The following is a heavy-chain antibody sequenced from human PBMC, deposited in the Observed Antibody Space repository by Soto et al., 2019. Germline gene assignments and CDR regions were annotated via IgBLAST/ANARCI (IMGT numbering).Heavy chain of an antibody. J-gene: IGHJ4*02. D-gene: IGHD6-19*01. CDR2: IYWDDDK. CDR3: AHRRGDSSGWGYFDY. V-gene: IGHV2-5*02. CDR1: GFSLSTSGVG. Sequence: QITLKESGPPLVKPTQTLTLTCTFSGFSLSTSGVGVGWIRQPPGKALEWLALIYWDDDKRYSPSLKSRLTITKDTSKNQVVLTMTNMDPVDTATYYCAHRRGDSSGWGYFDYWGQGTLVTVSS.